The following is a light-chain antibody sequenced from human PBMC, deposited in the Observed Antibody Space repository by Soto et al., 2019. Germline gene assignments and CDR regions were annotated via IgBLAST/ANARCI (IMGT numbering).Light chain of an antibody. J-gene: IGKJ4*01. CDR2: GVS. Sequence: EIVLTQSPGTLSLSPGERATLSCRASKNVDSYLTWYQQKPGQAPRLLIYGVSKRATGIPVRFSGSGSGTDFTLTISSLEPEDVAIYYCQQRRNWPLTFGGGTKVEIK. CDR1: KNVDSY. CDR3: QQRRNWPLT. V-gene: IGKV3-11*01.